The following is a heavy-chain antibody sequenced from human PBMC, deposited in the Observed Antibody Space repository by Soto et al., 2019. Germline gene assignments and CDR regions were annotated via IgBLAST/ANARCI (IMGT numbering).Heavy chain of an antibody. Sequence: GGSLRLSCAASGFTFDHYSMHWVRQAPGKGLEWVSGISWNSGTIGYADSVKGRFTISRDNAKNSLYLQMNSLRAEDTAVYYCAKDQLRYQLLGSGNWFDSWGQGTLVTVSS. V-gene: IGHV3-9*01. D-gene: IGHD2-2*01. CDR3: AKDQLRYQLLGSGNWFDS. CDR1: GFTFDHYS. J-gene: IGHJ5*01. CDR2: ISWNSGTI.